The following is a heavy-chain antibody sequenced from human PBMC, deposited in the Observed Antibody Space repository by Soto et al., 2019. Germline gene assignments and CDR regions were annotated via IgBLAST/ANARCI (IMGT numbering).Heavy chain of an antibody. CDR3: SRDPLPLYYGMDV. CDR2: ISAYNGNT. D-gene: IGHD1-26*01. CDR1: GYTFTSYG. J-gene: IGHJ6*02. Sequence: QVQLVQSGAEVKKPGASVKVSCKASGYTFTSYGISWVRQAPGQGLEWMGWISAYNGNTNYAQKLQGRVTMTTHTSTRTVFLYLRSLRTLDKAVYYRSRDPLPLYYGMDVWGQGTTVTVSS. V-gene: IGHV1-18*01.